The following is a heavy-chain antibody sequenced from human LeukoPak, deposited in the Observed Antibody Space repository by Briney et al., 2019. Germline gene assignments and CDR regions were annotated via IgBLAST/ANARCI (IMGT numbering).Heavy chain of an antibody. CDR2: INPKKGDT. V-gene: IGHV1-2*02. J-gene: IGHJ4*02. CDR1: GYTFNDYH. D-gene: IGHD3-3*01. Sequence: GASVKVSCMASGYTFNDYHIHWVRQAPGQGLEWLGWINPKKGDTGYSERIEGRVTMTRDTSISTVYMELRSLTSDDAAVYYCARDAGPAFGGAFDLWGLGTLVTVSS. CDR3: ARDAGPAFGGAFDL.